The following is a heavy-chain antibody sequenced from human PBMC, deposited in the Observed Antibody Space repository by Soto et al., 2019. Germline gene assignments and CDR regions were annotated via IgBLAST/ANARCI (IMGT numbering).Heavy chain of an antibody. CDR3: AKGGPDGFCSGGRCYFDY. D-gene: IGHD2-15*01. V-gene: IGHV3-9*01. Sequence: EVQLVESGGGLVQPGRSLRLSCAASGFTFDDYAMHWVRRVPGKGLVWVSSISWNSNIIGYADSVKGRFTISRDNAKNPLYLQMNSLRPEETALYYCAKGGPDGFCSGGRCYFDYWGQGTLVTVSS. CDR2: ISWNSNII. CDR1: GFTFDDYA. J-gene: IGHJ4*02.